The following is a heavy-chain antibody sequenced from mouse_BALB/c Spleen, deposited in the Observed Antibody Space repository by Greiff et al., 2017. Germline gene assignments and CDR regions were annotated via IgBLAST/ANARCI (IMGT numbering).Heavy chain of an antibody. J-gene: IGHJ4*01. V-gene: IGHV5-6*01. CDR1: GFTFSSYG. CDR3: AREGWLLKDAMDY. CDR2: ISSGGSYT. Sequence: EVMLVESGGDLVKPGGSLKLSCAASGFTFSSYGMSWVRQTPDKRLEWVATISSGGSYTYYPDSVKGRFTISRDNAKNTLYLQMSSLKSEDTAMYYCAREGWLLKDAMDYWGQGTSVTVSS. D-gene: IGHD2-3*01.